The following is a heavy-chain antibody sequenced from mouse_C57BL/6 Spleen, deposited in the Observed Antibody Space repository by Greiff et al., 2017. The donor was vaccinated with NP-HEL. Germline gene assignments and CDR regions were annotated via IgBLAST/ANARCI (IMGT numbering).Heavy chain of an antibody. V-gene: IGHV1-62-2*01. CDR2: FYTGSGSI. J-gene: IGHJ1*03. Sequence: SCPELVKPGASVKLSCKASGYTFTEYTIHWVKQRSGQGLEWIGWFYTGSGSIKYNEKFKDTATLTADKASSTVYMELSRLTSEDTAVYFCARHEDPWDVWYFDVWGTGTTVTVSS. CDR3: ARHEDPWDVWYFDV. CDR1: GYTFTEYT. D-gene: IGHD4-1*01.